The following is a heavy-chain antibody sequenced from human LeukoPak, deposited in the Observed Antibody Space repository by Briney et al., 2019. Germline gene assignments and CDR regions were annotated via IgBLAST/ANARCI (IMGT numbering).Heavy chain of an antibody. D-gene: IGHD2-2*01. J-gene: IGHJ4*02. CDR1: GFTFSSYS. CDR3: ASGIPDIVVVPAANY. Sequence: GGSLRLSCAASGFTFSSYSMNWVRQAPGKGLEWVSSISSSSSYIYYADSVKGRFTISRDNAKNSLYLQMNSLRAEDTAVYYCASGIPDIVVVPAANYWGQGTLVTVSS. V-gene: IGHV3-21*01. CDR2: ISSSSSYI.